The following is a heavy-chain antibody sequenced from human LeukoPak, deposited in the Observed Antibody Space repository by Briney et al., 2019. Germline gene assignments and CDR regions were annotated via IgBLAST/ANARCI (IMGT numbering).Heavy chain of an antibody. V-gene: IGHV1-8*01. CDR3: ATQRPVYGIAAAGRLDP. CDR1: GYTFTSYD. CDR2: MNPNSGNT. D-gene: IGHD6-13*01. Sequence: ASVKASCKASGYTFTSYDINWERQATGQGLEWMGWMNPNSGNTGYAQKCQGRVTMTRNTSISTAYMELSSLRSEDTAVYYCATQRPVYGIAAAGRLDPWGQGTLVTVSS. J-gene: IGHJ5*02.